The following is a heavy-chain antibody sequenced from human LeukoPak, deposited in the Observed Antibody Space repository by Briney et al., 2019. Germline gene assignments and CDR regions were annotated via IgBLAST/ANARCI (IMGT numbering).Heavy chain of an antibody. CDR2: IYTSGST. V-gene: IGHV4-61*02. J-gene: IGHJ6*03. CDR1: GGSISSGFYY. D-gene: IGHD6-6*01. Sequence: PSETLSLTCTVSGGSISSGFYYWSWIRQPAGKGLEWIGRIYTSGSTNYNPSLKSRISISVDTSKNQFSLKLTSVTAADTAVYHCARYLRSSSTYYMDVWGKGTTVTVSS. CDR3: ARYLRSSSTYYMDV.